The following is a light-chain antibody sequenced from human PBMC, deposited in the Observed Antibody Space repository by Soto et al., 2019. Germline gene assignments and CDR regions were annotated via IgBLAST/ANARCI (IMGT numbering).Light chain of an antibody. V-gene: IGKV3-20*01. Sequence: EIVFTQSPCTLSLSPGERATLSCRASQSVSSSYLAWYQQKPGQAPRLLIYGASSRATGIPDRFSGSGSGTDFTLTISDLQAEDSAVYHCHQYSNTFRTFGQGTKV. CDR1: QSVSSSY. J-gene: IGKJ1*01. CDR3: HQYSNTFRT. CDR2: GAS.